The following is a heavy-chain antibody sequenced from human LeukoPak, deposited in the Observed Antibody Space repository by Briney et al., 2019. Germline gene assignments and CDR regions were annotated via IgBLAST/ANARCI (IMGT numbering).Heavy chain of an antibody. CDR1: GFAFSSYW. CDR3: AREARDGFDY. Sequence: GGSLRLSCAASGFAFSSYWMHWVRQAPGKGLVWVSRINSDGGSTNYADSVKGRFTISRDTAKNTLYLQMNSLRAEDTAVYYCAREARDGFDYWGQGTLVTVSS. J-gene: IGHJ4*02. D-gene: IGHD5-24*01. V-gene: IGHV3-74*01. CDR2: INSDGGST.